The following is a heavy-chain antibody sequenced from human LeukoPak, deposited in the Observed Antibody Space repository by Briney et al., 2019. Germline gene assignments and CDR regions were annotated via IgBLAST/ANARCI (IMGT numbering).Heavy chain of an antibody. Sequence: GGSLRLSCAPSGFAFSSYGMHWVRQAPGKGLEWVAFIRSDGSNKYYADSVKGRFTISRDNSKNTLCLRMNSLRAEDTAVYYCAKDPGSDSSASPHFGSWGQGTLVTVSS. CDR2: IRSDGSNK. CDR3: AKDPGSDSSASPHFGS. D-gene: IGHD3-22*01. CDR1: GFAFSSYG. J-gene: IGHJ4*02. V-gene: IGHV3-30*02.